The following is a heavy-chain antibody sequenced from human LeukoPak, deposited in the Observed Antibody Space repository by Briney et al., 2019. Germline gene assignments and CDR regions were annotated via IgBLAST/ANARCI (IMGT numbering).Heavy chain of an antibody. Sequence: EASMKVSCKASGGTFSSYAISWVRQAPGQGLEWMGGIIPIFGTANYAQKFQGRVTITTDESTSTAYMELSSLRSEDTAVYYCASYDSSGFDAFDIWGQGTMVTVSS. J-gene: IGHJ3*02. D-gene: IGHD3-22*01. CDR2: IIPIFGTA. CDR3: ASYDSSGFDAFDI. V-gene: IGHV1-69*05. CDR1: GGTFSSYA.